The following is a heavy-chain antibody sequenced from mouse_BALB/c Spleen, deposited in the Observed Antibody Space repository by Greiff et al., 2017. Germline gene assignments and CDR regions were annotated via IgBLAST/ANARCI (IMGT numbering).Heavy chain of an antibody. D-gene: IGHD2-10*01. V-gene: IGHV1S56*01. CDR3: ATPTMTNYYAMDY. CDR1: GYTFTSYY. CDR2: IYPGNVNT. Sequence: VQLQQSGPELVKPGASVRISCKASGYTFTSYYIHWVKQRPGQGLEWIGWIYPGNVNTKYNEKFKGKATLTADKSSSTAYMQLSSLTSEDSAVYFCATPTMTNYYAMDYWGQGTSVTVSS. J-gene: IGHJ4*01.